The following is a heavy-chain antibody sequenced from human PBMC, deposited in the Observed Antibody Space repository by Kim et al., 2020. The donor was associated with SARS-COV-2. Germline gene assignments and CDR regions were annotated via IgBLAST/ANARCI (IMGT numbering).Heavy chain of an antibody. CDR1: GYTFDRFG. V-gene: IGHV1-18*01. D-gene: IGHD1-1*01. CDR3: ARTSHWNPNWFDP. CDR2: ISAYNGDT. J-gene: IGHJ5*02. Sequence: ASVKVSCKTSGYTFDRFGLSWVRQAPGQGLEWMGWISAYNGDTKDSQKFQARVTMTTDTSASTAYMELTSLTSDDTAVYYCARTSHWNPNWFDPWGQGT.